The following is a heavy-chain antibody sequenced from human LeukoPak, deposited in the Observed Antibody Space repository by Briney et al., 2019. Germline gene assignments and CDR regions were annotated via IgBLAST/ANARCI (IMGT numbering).Heavy chain of an antibody. CDR3: ARGNYYDSSGYFVYNWFDP. CDR2: INYSGST. D-gene: IGHD3-22*01. Sequence: SETLSLTCAVYGGSFSGYYWRWIRQPPGKGLEWIGEINYSGSTNYNPSLKSRVTISVDTSKNQFSLKLSSVTAADTAVYYCARGNYYDSSGYFVYNWFDPWGQGTLVTVSS. J-gene: IGHJ5*02. CDR1: GGSFSGYY. V-gene: IGHV4-34*01.